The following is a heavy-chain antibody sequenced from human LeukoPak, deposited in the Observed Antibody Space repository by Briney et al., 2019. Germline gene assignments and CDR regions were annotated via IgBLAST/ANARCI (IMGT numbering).Heavy chain of an antibody. Sequence: ASVNVSCKPSGYTFTSYGISWMRPAPGQGLEWMGWISTYNGNTNYAPNLQGRVTMTTDTSTSTAYMELRSLRSDDTAVYYCARAKDWDLEYWGQGTLVTVSS. CDR3: ARAKDWDLEY. CDR2: ISTYNGNT. J-gene: IGHJ4*02. CDR1: GYTFTSYG. V-gene: IGHV1-18*01. D-gene: IGHD3-9*01.